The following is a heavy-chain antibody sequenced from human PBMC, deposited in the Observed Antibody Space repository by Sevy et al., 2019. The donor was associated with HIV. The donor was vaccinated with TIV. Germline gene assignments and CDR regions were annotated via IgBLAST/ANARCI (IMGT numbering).Heavy chain of an antibody. CDR2: ISSGSSYI. V-gene: IGHV3-21*01. D-gene: IGHD3-10*01. J-gene: IGHJ6*02. CDR3: AKDGAYYGSDGMDV. Sequence: GGSLRLSCAASGFTFSYYDLNWVRQAPGKGLEWVSCISSGSSYIYYADSVKGRFTISRDNAENSLFLQMNSLRAEDTAVYYCAKDGAYYGSDGMDVWGQGTTVTVSS. CDR1: GFTFSYYD.